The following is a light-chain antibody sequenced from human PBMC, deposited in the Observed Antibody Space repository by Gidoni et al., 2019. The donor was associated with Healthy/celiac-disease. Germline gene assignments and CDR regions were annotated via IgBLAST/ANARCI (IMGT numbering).Light chain of an antibody. CDR3: QNYNSALGT. CDR2: AAS. V-gene: IGKV1-27*01. J-gene: IGKJ1*01. CDR1: QGISNY. Sequence: DIQMTQSPSSLSASVGDRVTITCRASQGISNYLVWYQQKPGKVPKLLIYAASTLQSGVPSRFSGSASGTDFTLTISSLQPADVATYYCQNYNSALGTFXXXTKVEIK.